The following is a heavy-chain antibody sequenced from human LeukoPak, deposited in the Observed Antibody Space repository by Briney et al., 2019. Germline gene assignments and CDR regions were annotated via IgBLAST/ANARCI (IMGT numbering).Heavy chain of an antibody. Sequence: GGSLRLSCAASGFTFSSYSMNWVRQAPGKGLEWVSSISSSSSYIYYADSVKGRFTISRDNAKNSLYLQMNRLRAEDTQVYYCVRDRAKYQLLSAGYFDCWLEGTLVTDCS. J-gene: IGHJ4*02. CDR3: VRDRAKYQLLSAGYFDC. D-gene: IGHD2-2*01. V-gene: IGHV3-21*01. CDR2: ISSSSSYI. CDR1: GFTFSSYS.